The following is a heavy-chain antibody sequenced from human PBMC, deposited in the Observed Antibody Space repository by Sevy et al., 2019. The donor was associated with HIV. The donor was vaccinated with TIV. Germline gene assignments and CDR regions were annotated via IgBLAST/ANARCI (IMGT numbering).Heavy chain of an antibody. CDR3: TRDAGYSVGWYPSNY. CDR1: GFSVSSHA. D-gene: IGHD6-19*01. CDR2: LSYDGSTQ. J-gene: IGHJ4*02. Sequence: GGSRLSCAASGFSVSSHAMHWVRQAPGKGLEWVALLSYDGSTQYYADSVKGRFSISRDNSKNILYLQMNSLRPADTALYYCTRDAGYSVGWYPSNYWGQGTLVTVSS. V-gene: IGHV3-30*04.